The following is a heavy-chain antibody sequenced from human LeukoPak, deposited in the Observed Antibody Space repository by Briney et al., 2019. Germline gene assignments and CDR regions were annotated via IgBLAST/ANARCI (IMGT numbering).Heavy chain of an antibody. D-gene: IGHD3-3*01. CDR2: FDPEDGET. CDR3: ATVPRITIFGVVQYNWFDP. J-gene: IGHJ5*02. V-gene: IGHV1-24*01. CDR1: GYTLTELS. Sequence: ASVKVSYKVSGYTLTELSMHWVRQAPGKGLEWMGGFDPEDGETVYAQKFQGRVTMTEDTSTDTAYMELSSLRSEDTAVYYCATVPRITIFGVVQYNWFDPWGQGTLVTVSS.